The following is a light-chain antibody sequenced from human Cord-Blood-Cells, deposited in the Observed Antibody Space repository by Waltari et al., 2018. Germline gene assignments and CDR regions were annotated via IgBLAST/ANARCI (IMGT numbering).Light chain of an antibody. CDR2: EGS. CDR3: CSYAGSSTFRV. V-gene: IGLV2-23*03. Sequence: QSALTQPASVSASPGQSTTIPCTGTSSHVGSYNLVPCYQQHPGKAPKLMICEGSKRTSGVSNRFSGSKSGNTASLTISGLQAEDDADYYCCSYAGSSTFRVFGGGTKLTVL. CDR1: SSHVGSYNL. J-gene: IGLJ2*01.